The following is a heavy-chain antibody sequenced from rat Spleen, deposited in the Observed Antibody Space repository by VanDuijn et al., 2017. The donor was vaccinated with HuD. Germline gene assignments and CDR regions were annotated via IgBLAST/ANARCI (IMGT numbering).Heavy chain of an antibody. D-gene: IGHD2-5*01. CDR2: IWSDGNT. J-gene: IGHJ3*01. CDR3: SREELFSGYLLRFAY. CDR1: GFSLPSYH. V-gene: IGHV2-43*01. Sequence: QVQLKESGPGLVQPSQTLSLTCTVSGFSLPSYHVSWVRQLPGKGLEWMGVIWSDGNTSYNSILKSQLNINRDTSKNQNFLNMNRLQTEDTAIFYCSREELFSGYLLRFAYWGQGTLVTVSA.